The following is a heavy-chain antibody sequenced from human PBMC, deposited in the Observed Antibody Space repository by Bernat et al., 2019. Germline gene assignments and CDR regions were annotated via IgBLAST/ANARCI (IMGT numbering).Heavy chain of an antibody. V-gene: IGHV1-2*04. D-gene: IGHD6-6*01. J-gene: IGHJ6*02. CDR2: INPNSGGT. Sequence: QVQLVQSGAEVEKPGASVKVSCKASGYSFTDYYLHWVRQAPGQGLEWVGRINPNSGGTNYAQKFQGWVTMTRDTSISTAYMELSRLRSDDTAVYYCARDSSSSGYYYYGMDVWGQGTTVTVSS. CDR3: ARDSSSSGYYYYGMDV. CDR1: GYSFTDYY.